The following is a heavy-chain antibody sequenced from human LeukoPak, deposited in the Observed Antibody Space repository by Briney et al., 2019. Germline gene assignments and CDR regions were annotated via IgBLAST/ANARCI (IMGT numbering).Heavy chain of an antibody. J-gene: IGHJ4*02. CDR2: IYHRGNT. CDR1: GGSISSSNW. Sequence: SETLSLTCAVSGGSISSSNWWNWVRQTPGKGLEWIGEIYHRGNTHYNPSLKSRVTMSVDTSTNQFSLRVNSVTAADTAVYYCARDRAGGLRFVEWLSAFDYWGQGTLVTVSS. CDR3: ARDRAGGLRFVEWLSAFDY. V-gene: IGHV4-4*02. D-gene: IGHD3-3*01.